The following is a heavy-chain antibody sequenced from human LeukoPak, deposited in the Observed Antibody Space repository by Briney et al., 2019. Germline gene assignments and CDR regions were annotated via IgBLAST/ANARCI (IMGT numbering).Heavy chain of an antibody. CDR2: ISTSGANT. J-gene: IGHJ4*02. Sequence: GGSLRLSCAASGFTFSNFALSWVRQAPGKGLEWVSLISTSGANTYYPDSVKGRFTLSRDNSKNTLYLQMDSLRAEDTAVYYCATTRGTSWYFDYWGRGTLVTV. CDR3: ATTRGTSWYFDY. CDR1: GFTFSNFA. V-gene: IGHV3-23*01. D-gene: IGHD6-13*01.